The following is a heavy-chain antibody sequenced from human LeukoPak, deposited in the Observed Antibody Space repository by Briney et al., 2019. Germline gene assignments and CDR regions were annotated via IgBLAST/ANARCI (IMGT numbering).Heavy chain of an antibody. D-gene: IGHD3-22*01. CDR3: ARETYYFDSRTYWYFDL. CDR1: GGSISSYY. J-gene: IGHJ2*01. Sequence: PSETLSLTCTVSGGSISSYYWSWIRQPAGKGLEWIGRIYTSGSTNYNPSLKSRVTMSVDTSKNQFSLKLSSVTAADTAVYYCARETYYFDSRTYWYFDLWGRGTLVTVSS. CDR2: IYTSGST. V-gene: IGHV4-4*07.